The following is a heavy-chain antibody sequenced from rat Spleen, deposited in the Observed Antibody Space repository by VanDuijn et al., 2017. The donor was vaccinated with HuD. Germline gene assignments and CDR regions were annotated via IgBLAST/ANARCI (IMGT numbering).Heavy chain of an antibody. CDR2: ISTSGGNT. D-gene: IGHD1-7*01. CDR1: GFTFSNYY. J-gene: IGHJ2*01. V-gene: IGHV5-25*01. CDR3: AVAGYGY. Sequence: EVQLVESGGGLVQPGRSLKLSCAASGFTFSNYYMAWVRQAPTKGLEWVATISTSGGNTYYRDSVKGRFTISRDNAESIVYLQMNSLKSEDTATYYCAVAGYGYWGQGVMVTVSS.